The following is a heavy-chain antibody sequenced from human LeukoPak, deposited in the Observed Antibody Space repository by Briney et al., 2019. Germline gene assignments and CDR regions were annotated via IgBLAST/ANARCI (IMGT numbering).Heavy chain of an antibody. CDR2: IIPIFGTA. Sequence: SVKVSCKASGGTFISYAISWVRQAPGQGLEWMGGIIPIFGTANYAQKFQGRVTITADESTSTAYMELSSLRSEDTAVYYCARDRGYYYGSGSYYTAWFDPWGQGTLVTVSS. J-gene: IGHJ5*02. CDR1: GGTFISYA. D-gene: IGHD3-10*01. CDR3: ARDRGYYYGSGSYYTAWFDP. V-gene: IGHV1-69*13.